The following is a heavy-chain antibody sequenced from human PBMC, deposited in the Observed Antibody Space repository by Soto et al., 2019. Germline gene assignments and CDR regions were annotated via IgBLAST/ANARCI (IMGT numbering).Heavy chain of an antibody. CDR1: GFTFSSYA. V-gene: IGHV3-30-3*01. J-gene: IGHJ6*02. CDR2: ISYDGSNK. CDR3: AMVLNAYISHRWYFGMDV. D-gene: IGHD2-8*02. Sequence: QVQLVESGGGVVQPGRSLRLSCAASGFTFSSYAMHWVRQAPGKGLEWVAVISYDGSNKYYADSVKGRFTIFRDNSKSTRYGQMNSLKADDTAVYYCAMVLNAYISHRWYFGMDVWGQGTTVTVFS.